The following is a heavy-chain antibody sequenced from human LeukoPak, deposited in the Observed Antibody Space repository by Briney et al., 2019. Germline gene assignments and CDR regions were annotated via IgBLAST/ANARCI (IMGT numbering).Heavy chain of an antibody. CDR1: VFTFTTYS. V-gene: IGHV3-21*01. CDR3: ARAAAAAGTNYYYYGMDV. J-gene: IGHJ6*02. D-gene: IGHD6-13*01. CDR2: ISSSSSYI. Sequence: GGSLRLSRAASVFTFTTYSMNGVGQARGKGLEGVSSISSSSSYIYYPDSVNGRFTISRHNATNSLYLQMNSLRAEETAMYYSARAAAAAGTNYYYYGMDVWGQGTTVTVSS.